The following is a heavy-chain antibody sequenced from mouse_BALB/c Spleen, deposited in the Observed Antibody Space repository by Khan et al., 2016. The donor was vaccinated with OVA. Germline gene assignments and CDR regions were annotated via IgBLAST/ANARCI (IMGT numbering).Heavy chain of an antibody. CDR2: TYPGGGYT. CDR1: GYTFTNYW. J-gene: IGHJ2*01. V-gene: IGHV1-63*02. Sequence: QVQLKESGAELVRPGTSVKMSCKAAGYTFTNYWIGWVKQRPGHGLEWIGDTYPGGGYTNYNEKFKGKATLTADTSSSTAYMQLSGLTSEDSAIYYWARRGAARATWDYFDYWGQGTTLPVSS. D-gene: IGHD3-1*01. CDR3: ARRGAARATWDYFDY.